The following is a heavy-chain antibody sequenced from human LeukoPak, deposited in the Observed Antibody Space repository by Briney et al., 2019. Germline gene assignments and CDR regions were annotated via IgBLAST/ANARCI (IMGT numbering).Heavy chain of an antibody. Sequence: SETLSLTCTVSGGSISSTGYDWGWLRQPPGKGLEWIGNIYYSGSTYYNPSLKSRVTVSVDTSKNQFSLKLTSVTAADTAVYYCARRRGGSSFIDYWGQGTLVTVSS. D-gene: IGHD6-13*01. CDR3: ARRRGGSSFIDY. CDR2: IYYSGST. CDR1: GGSISSTGYD. J-gene: IGHJ4*02. V-gene: IGHV4-39*01.